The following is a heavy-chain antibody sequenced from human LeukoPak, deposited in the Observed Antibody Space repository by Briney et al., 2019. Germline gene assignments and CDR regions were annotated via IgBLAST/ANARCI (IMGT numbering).Heavy chain of an antibody. V-gene: IGHV4-4*07. CDR1: GGSISSYY. CDR3: ARVRPEGPYYYYYMDV. CDR2: IYTSGST. J-gene: IGHJ6*03. Sequence: QTSETLSLTCTASGGSISSYYWSWIRQPAGKGLEWIGRIYTSGSTNYNPSLKSRVTMSVDTSKNQFSLKLSSVTAADTAVYYCARVRPEGPYYYYYMDVWGKGPRSPSP.